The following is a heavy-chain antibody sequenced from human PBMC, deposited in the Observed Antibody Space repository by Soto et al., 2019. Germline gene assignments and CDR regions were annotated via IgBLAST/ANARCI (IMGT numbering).Heavy chain of an antibody. Sequence: AASVKVSCKASGYTFTSYGISWVRQAPGQGLEWMGWISAYNGNTNYAQKLQGRVTMTTDTSTSTAYMELRSLRSDDTAVYYCARGPPLRRYYDFWSGSYYGMDVWGQGTTVTVSS. D-gene: IGHD3-3*01. V-gene: IGHV1-18*04. CDR2: ISAYNGNT. CDR3: ARGPPLRRYYDFWSGSYYGMDV. CDR1: GYTFTSYG. J-gene: IGHJ6*02.